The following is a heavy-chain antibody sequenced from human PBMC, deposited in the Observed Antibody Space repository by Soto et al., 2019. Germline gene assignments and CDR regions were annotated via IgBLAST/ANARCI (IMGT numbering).Heavy chain of an antibody. CDR2: ISASAGNT. CDR3: AKGPAARYQDNGMDV. J-gene: IGHJ6*02. Sequence: EVRLLESGGGLVQPGGSLRLSCAASGFTFTNYAMSWVRQTPGKGLEWVSAISASAGNTFNADSVKGRFTISRDNSKNTLFLEMNSLRVKDTATYFCAKGPAARYQDNGMDVWGHGTTVTVSS. CDR1: GFTFTNYA. V-gene: IGHV3-23*01. D-gene: IGHD2-2*01.